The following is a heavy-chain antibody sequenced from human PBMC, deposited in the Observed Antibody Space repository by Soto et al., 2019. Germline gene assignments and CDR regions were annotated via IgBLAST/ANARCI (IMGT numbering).Heavy chain of an antibody. V-gene: IGHV4-4*02. J-gene: IGHJ5*02. CDR1: GCSISSGCYS. CDR3: ARSVTP. CDR2: MHHSGSI. Sequence: SETMSLTFAVSGCSISSGCYSWSWVRQPPGKGLEWIGEMHHSGSIHYNAPLKSRATISVDKSRNQFSLQLTSVTDADTAVYYCARSVTPWGQGTLVTVSS. D-gene: IGHD3-10*01.